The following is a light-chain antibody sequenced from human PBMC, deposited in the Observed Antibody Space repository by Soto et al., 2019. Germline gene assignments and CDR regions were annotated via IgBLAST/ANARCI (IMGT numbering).Light chain of an antibody. CDR1: SYDVGAYNY. Sequence: QSALTQPASVSGSPGQSITISCTGTSYDVGAYNYVSWYQQHPGKAPKLMISEVSNQPSGISNRFSGSKSGNTASLTISGLQAEDEADYYCNSYTIASTWVFGGGTKLTVL. CDR3: NSYTIASTWV. J-gene: IGLJ3*02. CDR2: EVS. V-gene: IGLV2-14*01.